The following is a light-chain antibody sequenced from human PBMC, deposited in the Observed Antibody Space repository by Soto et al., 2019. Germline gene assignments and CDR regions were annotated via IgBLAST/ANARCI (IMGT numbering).Light chain of an antibody. CDR3: SSCTSSSTLV. V-gene: IGLV2-14*01. Sequence: QSALTQPASVSGSPGQSITISCTGTSSDVCGYNFVSWYQQHPGKAPKLMIYDVTNRPSGVSNRFSGSKSGNTASLTISGLQAEDEADYYCSSCTSSSTLVFGGGTKVTVL. J-gene: IGLJ2*01. CDR1: SSDVCGYNF. CDR2: DVT.